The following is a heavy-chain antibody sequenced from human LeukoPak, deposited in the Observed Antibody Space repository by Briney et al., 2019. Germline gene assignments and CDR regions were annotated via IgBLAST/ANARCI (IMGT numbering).Heavy chain of an antibody. Sequence: GGSLRLSCAASGFTFSRYAMNWVRQAPGKGLEWVSVIYSGGSTYYADSVKGRFTISRDNSKNTLYLQMNSLRAEDTAVYYCAREYYYDSSGTDWGQGTLVTVSS. CDR1: GFTFSRYA. D-gene: IGHD3-22*01. CDR3: AREYYYDSSGTD. J-gene: IGHJ4*02. CDR2: IYSGGST. V-gene: IGHV3-66*01.